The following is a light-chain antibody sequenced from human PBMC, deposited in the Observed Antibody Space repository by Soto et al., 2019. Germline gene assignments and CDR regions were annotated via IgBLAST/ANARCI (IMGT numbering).Light chain of an antibody. Sequence: QSALTQPASVSGSPGQSITISCTGTSSDVGSYNYVSWYQQHPGKAPKLIIHDVTDRPSGVSNRFSGSKTGNTASLTISGRRAEDEADYYCSSYTSSSTDVFGTGTKVTVL. CDR2: DVT. CDR1: SSDVGSYNY. CDR3: SSYTSSSTDV. V-gene: IGLV2-14*01. J-gene: IGLJ1*01.